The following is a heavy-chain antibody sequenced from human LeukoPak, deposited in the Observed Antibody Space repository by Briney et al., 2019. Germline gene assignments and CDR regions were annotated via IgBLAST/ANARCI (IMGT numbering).Heavy chain of an antibody. D-gene: IGHD2-8*01. V-gene: IGHV3-33*01. J-gene: IGHJ6*03. Sequence: PGRSLRLSCAASGFTFSSYGMHWVRQAPGKGLEWVAVIWYDGSNKYYADSVKGRFTISRDNSKNTLYLQMNGLRAEDTAVYYCARDGGYCTNGVCANYYYYMDVWGKGTTVTVSS. CDR2: IWYDGSNK. CDR3: ARDGGYCTNGVCANYYYYMDV. CDR1: GFTFSSYG.